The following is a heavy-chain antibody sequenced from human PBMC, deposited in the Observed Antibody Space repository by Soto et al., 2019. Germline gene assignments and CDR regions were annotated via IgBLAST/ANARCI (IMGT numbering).Heavy chain of an antibody. V-gene: IGHV1-18*04. CDR2: ISANTGDA. CDR1: GFTFTSYA. Sequence: QVQLVQSGAEVKEPGASVKVSCKASGFTFTSYAFTWVRQAPGQGLEWMGWISANTGDANYGQKLQGRVTMTTDTSTNTAYMELRNLRSDDTAVYYCARGDYGDLPPDWGQGTLVTVSS. D-gene: IGHD4-17*01. CDR3: ARGDYGDLPPD. J-gene: IGHJ1*01.